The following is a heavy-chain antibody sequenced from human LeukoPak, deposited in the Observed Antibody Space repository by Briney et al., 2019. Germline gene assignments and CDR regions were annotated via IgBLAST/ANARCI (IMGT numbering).Heavy chain of an antibody. D-gene: IGHD2-2*01. CDR2: ISSSSSYI. V-gene: IGHV3-21*01. CDR1: GFTFSSYS. J-gene: IGHJ3*02. Sequence: GGSLRLSCAASGFTFSSYSMNWVRQAPGKGLEWVSSISSSSSYIYYADSVKGRFTISRDNAKNSLYLQMNSLRAEDTAVYYCASSADIVVVPAAPLDAFDIWGQGTMVTVSS. CDR3: ASSADIVVVPAAPLDAFDI.